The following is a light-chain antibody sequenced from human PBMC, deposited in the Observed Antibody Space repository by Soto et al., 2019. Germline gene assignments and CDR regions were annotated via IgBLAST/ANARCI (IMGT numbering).Light chain of an antibody. J-gene: IGKJ1*01. CDR2: GVS. V-gene: IGKV3-20*01. CDR3: QQYGTSPWT. Sequence: EIVLTQSPGTLSLSPGERATLSCRASQSVSSGHLAWYQQKPGQAPRLLIYGVSSRATGITDRFSGSGSGTDFALTISRLEPEDFAVDYCQQYGTSPWTFGQGTKVDMK. CDR1: QSVSSGH.